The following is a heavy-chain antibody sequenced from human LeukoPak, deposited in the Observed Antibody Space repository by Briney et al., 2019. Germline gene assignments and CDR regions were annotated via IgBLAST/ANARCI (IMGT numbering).Heavy chain of an antibody. CDR2: IHNSGST. Sequence: PSETLSLTCTVSGVSVSSYSWTWIRQPPGKGLEFIGSIHNSGSTNYNPSLESRVTISLDTSKNQFSLKLSSVTAADTAVYYCARDSSLSGWFDPWGQGTLVTVSS. D-gene: IGHD3-10*01. CDR1: GVSVSSYS. CDR3: ARDSSLSGWFDP. V-gene: IGHV4-4*08. J-gene: IGHJ5*02.